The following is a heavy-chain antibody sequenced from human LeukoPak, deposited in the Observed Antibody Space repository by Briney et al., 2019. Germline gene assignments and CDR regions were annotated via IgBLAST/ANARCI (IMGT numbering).Heavy chain of an antibody. Sequence: GGSLRLSCAASGFTLSSYGMHWVRQAPGKGLEWVAVIWYDGSNKYYADSVKGRFTISRDNSKNTLYLQMNSLRAEDTAVYYCAKGTYYYGSGSPVDYRGQGTLVTVSS. CDR1: GFTLSSYG. J-gene: IGHJ4*02. D-gene: IGHD3-10*01. CDR2: IWYDGSNK. V-gene: IGHV3-33*06. CDR3: AKGTYYYGSGSPVDY.